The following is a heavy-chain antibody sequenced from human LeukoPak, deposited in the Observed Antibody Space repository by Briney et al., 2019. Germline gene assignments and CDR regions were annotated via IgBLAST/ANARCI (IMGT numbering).Heavy chain of an antibody. D-gene: IGHD6-19*01. CDR1: GFIFNSYS. Sequence: GGSLRLSCAASGFIFNSYSMNWVRQAPGKGLEWVSTISGSGGSTYYADSVKGRFTISRDNSKNTLYLQMNSLRAEDTAVYYCAKEDSGWQWLADSYYYYMDVWGKGTTVTVSS. CDR3: AKEDSGWQWLADSYYYYMDV. CDR2: ISGSGGST. J-gene: IGHJ6*03. V-gene: IGHV3-23*01.